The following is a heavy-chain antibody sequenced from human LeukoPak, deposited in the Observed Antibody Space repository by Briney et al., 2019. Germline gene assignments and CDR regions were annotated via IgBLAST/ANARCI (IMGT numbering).Heavy chain of an antibody. J-gene: IGHJ4*02. CDR2: ISSSSSYI. CDR1: GFTFSDYR. Sequence: GGSLRLSCAASGFTFSDYRMNWVRQAPGKGLEWVSSISSSSSYIYYADSVKGRFTISRDNAKNSLYLQMNSLRAEDTAVYYCASATTVTDFDYWGQGTLVTVSS. D-gene: IGHD4-11*01. V-gene: IGHV3-21*01. CDR3: ASATTVTDFDY.